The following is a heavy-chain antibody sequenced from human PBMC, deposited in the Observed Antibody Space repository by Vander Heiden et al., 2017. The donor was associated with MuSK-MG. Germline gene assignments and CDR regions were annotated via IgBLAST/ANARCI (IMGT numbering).Heavy chain of an antibody. Sequence: QVQLVQSGAEVKKPGSSVKVSCKASGGTFSSYAISWVRQAPGQGLEWMGGIIPIFGTANYAQKFQGRVTITADESTSTAYMELSSLRSEDTAVYYCARGYSGRYSGYDFRPGSDAYFDYWGQGTLVTVSS. V-gene: IGHV1-69*01. J-gene: IGHJ4*02. CDR2: IIPIFGTA. D-gene: IGHD5-12*01. CDR3: ARGYSGRYSGYDFRPGSDAYFDY. CDR1: GGTFSSYA.